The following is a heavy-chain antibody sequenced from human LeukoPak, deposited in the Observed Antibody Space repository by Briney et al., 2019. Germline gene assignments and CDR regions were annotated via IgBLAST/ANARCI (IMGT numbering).Heavy chain of an antibody. V-gene: IGHV4-61*02. J-gene: IGHJ4*02. CDR2: IYTDGIT. CDR3: ERFAFSSLRLDY. D-gene: IGHD3-16*01. CDR1: GASISANGYY. Sequence: PSETLSLTCNVSGASISANGYYWTWIRQPAGKGLEWIGRIYTDGITNYSPSLRSRVTISVDKSKNQFSLKLNSVTAADTAVYYCERFAFSSLRLDYWGQGALVIVSS.